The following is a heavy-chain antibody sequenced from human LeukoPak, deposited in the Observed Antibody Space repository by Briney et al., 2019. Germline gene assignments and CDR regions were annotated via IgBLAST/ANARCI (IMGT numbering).Heavy chain of an antibody. J-gene: IGHJ4*02. D-gene: IGHD6-6*01. V-gene: IGHV3-23*01. CDR2: ISGSGGST. Sequence: GGSLRLSCAASGFTFSSYAMSWVRQAPGKGLEWVSAISGSGGSTYYADSVKGRFTIPRDNSENTLYLQMNSLRAEDTAVYYCAKDHTPYSSSSDFDYWGQGTLVTVSS. CDR3: AKDHTPYSSSSDFDY. CDR1: GFTFSSYA.